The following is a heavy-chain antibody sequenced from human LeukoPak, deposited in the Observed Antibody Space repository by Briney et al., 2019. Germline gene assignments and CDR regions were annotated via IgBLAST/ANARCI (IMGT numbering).Heavy chain of an antibody. CDR1: GFTFSSYS. Sequence: GGSLRLSCAASGFTFSSYSMNWVRQAPGKGLEWVSYISSSSSTIYYADSVKGRFTISRDNAKNSLYLQMNSLRAEDTAVYYCARVGRGRAFDIWGQGTMVTVSS. D-gene: IGHD3-10*01. CDR2: ISSSSSTI. CDR3: ARVGRGRAFDI. V-gene: IGHV3-48*01. J-gene: IGHJ3*02.